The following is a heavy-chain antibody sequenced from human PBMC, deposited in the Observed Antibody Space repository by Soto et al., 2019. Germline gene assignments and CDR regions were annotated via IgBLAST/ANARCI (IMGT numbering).Heavy chain of an antibody. Sequence: QVQLQQWGAVLLKASETLSLTCAVSGVFFSGYYWSWIRQPPAKGLEWIGEINHSGSTNYNPSLKGRVTFSGDPSMDQFSLKLCSLTAADSAVYYCARVSPGSCGTLYYYYGMDVWGKGTTVIDSS. D-gene: IGHD2-2*01. CDR2: INHSGST. J-gene: IGHJ6*04. CDR1: GVFFSGYY. CDR3: ARVSPGSCGTLYYYYGMDV. V-gene: IGHV4-34*01.